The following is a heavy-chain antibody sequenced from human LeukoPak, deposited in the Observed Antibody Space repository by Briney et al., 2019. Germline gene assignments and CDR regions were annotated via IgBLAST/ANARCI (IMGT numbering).Heavy chain of an antibody. CDR3: TRERRGSYYAFES. J-gene: IGHJ4*02. Sequence: PGGSLRLSCAASEFSVSSNYMNWVRQAPGKGLEWVSVIYTDGNTYYADSVKGRFTISRDNAKNSVALQLDGLRADDTAVYFCTRERRGSYYAFESWGQGTLVTVSS. V-gene: IGHV3-53*01. D-gene: IGHD3-16*01. CDR2: IYTDGNT. CDR1: EFSVSSNY.